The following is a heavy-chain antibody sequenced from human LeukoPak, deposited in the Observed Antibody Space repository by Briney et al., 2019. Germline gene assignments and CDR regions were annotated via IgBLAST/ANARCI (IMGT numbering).Heavy chain of an antibody. CDR1: GGSISSGSYY. J-gene: IGHJ4*02. V-gene: IGHV4-39*01. CDR3: ARRGGSGRAFDY. CDR2: IYYTGST. Sequence: PSETLSLTCNVSGGSISSGSYYWGWIRQPPGKGLEWIGSIYYTGSTYDNPSLKSRVTISVDTSKNQFSLKLSSVTAADTAVYYCARRGGSGRAFDYWGQGTLVTVSS. D-gene: IGHD1-26*01.